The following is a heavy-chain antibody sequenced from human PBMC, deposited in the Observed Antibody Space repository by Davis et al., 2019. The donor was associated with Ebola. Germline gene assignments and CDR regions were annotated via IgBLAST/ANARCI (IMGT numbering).Heavy chain of an antibody. Sequence: PSETLSLTCTVSGGSISSHYWSWIRQPPGKGLEWIGYIYYSGSTYYNPSLKSRVTISVDTSKNQFSLKLSSVTAADTAVYYCARGAVGSSRGLLYYYYMDVWGKGTTVTVSS. CDR1: GGSISSHY. D-gene: IGHD6-6*01. CDR2: IYYSGST. CDR3: ARGAVGSSRGLLYYYYMDV. V-gene: IGHV4-59*11. J-gene: IGHJ6*03.